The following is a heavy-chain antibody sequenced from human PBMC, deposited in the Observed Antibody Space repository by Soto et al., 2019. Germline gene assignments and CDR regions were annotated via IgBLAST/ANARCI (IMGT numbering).Heavy chain of an antibody. CDR3: ARHSYYSNPLRFDP. V-gene: IGHV4-59*08. CDR1: GGSITGYY. CDR2: IHYSGST. J-gene: IGHJ5*02. D-gene: IGHD4-4*01. Sequence: SETLSLTCTVSGGSITGYYWSWIRQPPGKGPEWIGNIHYSGSTNYNPSLKSRVTISVDTSKNQFSLRLSSVTAAETAVYYCARHSYYSNPLRFDPWGQGTLVTSPQ.